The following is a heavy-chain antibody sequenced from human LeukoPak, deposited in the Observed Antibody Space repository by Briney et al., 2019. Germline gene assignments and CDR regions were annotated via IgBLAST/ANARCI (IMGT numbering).Heavy chain of an antibody. D-gene: IGHD4-23*01. V-gene: IGHV3-74*01. CDR2: INSDGSGT. Sequence: GGSLRLSCAASGLTISNYWMHWVRQAPGKGLVWVARINSDGSGTTYADSVKGRFTISRDNAKNTPYLQMNSLRDEDTAVYYCAKGGTTVVDYWGQGTLVTVSS. CDR1: GLTISNYW. J-gene: IGHJ4*02. CDR3: AKGGTTVVDY.